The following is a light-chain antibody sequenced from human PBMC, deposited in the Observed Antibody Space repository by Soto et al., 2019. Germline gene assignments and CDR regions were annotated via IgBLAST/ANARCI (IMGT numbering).Light chain of an antibody. Sequence: EIVLTQSPATLSLSPGEGATLSCRASQSVSNYLAWYQQKPGQAPRLLIFDASKRATGIPARFSGSGSGTDFTLTISSLEPEDFAVYYCQQRSNWPLTLGGGTKVDIK. V-gene: IGKV3-11*01. CDR3: QQRSNWPLT. J-gene: IGKJ4*01. CDR1: QSVSNY. CDR2: DAS.